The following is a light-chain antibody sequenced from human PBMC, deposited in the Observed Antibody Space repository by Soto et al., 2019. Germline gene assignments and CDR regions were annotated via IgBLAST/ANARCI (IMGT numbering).Light chain of an antibody. V-gene: IGKV3-15*01. Sequence: EIVMTQSPATLSVSPGERVPLSCRASQSVRSNIAWYQQKPGQVPRALIYGASPRAIGIPDRFSGSGSVTEFTLTISSLQSEDFAVYDCQHYNNLWGFGGGTKVESK. CDR1: QSVRSN. CDR2: GAS. J-gene: IGKJ4*01. CDR3: QHYNNLWG.